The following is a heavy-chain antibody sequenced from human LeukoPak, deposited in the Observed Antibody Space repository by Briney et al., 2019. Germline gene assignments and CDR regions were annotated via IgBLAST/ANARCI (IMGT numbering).Heavy chain of an antibody. Sequence: ASVKVSCKASGYTFTSYYMHWVRQAPGQGLEWMGIINPSGGSTSYAQKFQGRVTMTRDTSTSTVYMELSSLRSDDTAVYYCARAAHDYGDYDGQTTGFPDDYWGQGTLVTVSS. V-gene: IGHV1-46*01. J-gene: IGHJ4*02. CDR3: ARAAHDYGDYDGQTTGFPDDY. D-gene: IGHD4-17*01. CDR1: GYTFTSYY. CDR2: INPSGGST.